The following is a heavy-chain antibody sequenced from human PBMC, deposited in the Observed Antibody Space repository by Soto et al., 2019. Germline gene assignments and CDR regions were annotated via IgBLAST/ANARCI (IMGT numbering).Heavy chain of an antibody. J-gene: IGHJ4*02. D-gene: IGHD3-10*01. Sequence: QVHLVQSGAEVKKPGASVKVSCKGSGYGFTTYGITWVRQAPGQGLEWMAWISAHNGNTNYAQKLQGRVTVTRDTSTRPGYMELRSLRSDDTAVYYCARGRYGEYWGQGALVTVSS. CDR3: ARGRYGEY. CDR1: GYGFTTYG. V-gene: IGHV1-18*01. CDR2: ISAHNGNT.